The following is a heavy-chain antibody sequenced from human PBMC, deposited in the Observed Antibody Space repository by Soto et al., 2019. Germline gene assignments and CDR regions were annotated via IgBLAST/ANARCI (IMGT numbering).Heavy chain of an antibody. CDR1: GFTFSSYG. CDR3: AKGFSGMDV. Sequence: PGGSLRLSCAASGFTFSSYGMHWVRQAPGKGLEWVAVISYDGSNKYYADSVKGRFTISRDNSKNTLYLQMNSLRAEDTAVYYCAKGFSGMDVWGQGTTVTVSS. V-gene: IGHV3-30*18. CDR2: ISYDGSNK. J-gene: IGHJ6*02.